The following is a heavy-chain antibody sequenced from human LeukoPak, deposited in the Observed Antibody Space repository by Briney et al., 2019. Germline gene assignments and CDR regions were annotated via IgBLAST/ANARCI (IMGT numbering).Heavy chain of an antibody. V-gene: IGHV3-33*01. J-gene: IGHJ6*02. Sequence: GGSLRLSCEASGFTSSSSGMHWVRQAPGKGLEWVAVIWYDGSNKYYADSVKGRFTISRDNFKNTLYLQMNSLRAEDTAVYYCARRRSCGMDVWGQGTTVTVSS. CDR1: GFTSSSSG. CDR3: ARRRSCGMDV. CDR2: IWYDGSNK.